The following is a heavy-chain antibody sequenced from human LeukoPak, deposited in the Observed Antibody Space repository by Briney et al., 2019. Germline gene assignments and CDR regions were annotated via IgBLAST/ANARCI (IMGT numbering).Heavy chain of an antibody. J-gene: IGHJ4*02. D-gene: IGHD6-13*01. CDR2: ISGSGGST. V-gene: IGHV3-23*01. CDR1: GFTFSSYA. CDR3: AKGGRAIAAAAPGY. Sequence: GGSLRLSCAASGFTFSSYAMSWVRQAPGKGLEWVSAISGSGGSTYYAGSVKGRFTISRDNSKNTLYLQMNSLRAEDTAVYYCAKGGRAIAAAAPGYWGQGTLVTVSS.